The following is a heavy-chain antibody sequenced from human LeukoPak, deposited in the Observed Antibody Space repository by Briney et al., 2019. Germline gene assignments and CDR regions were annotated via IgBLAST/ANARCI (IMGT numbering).Heavy chain of an antibody. J-gene: IGHJ6*03. CDR2: IYPGDSDT. V-gene: IGHV5-51*01. Sequence: GESLKISCKGSGYSFTSYWIGWVRQMPGKGLEWMGIIYPGDSDTRYSPSFQGQVTISADKSISTAYLQWSSLKASDTAMYYCARKAYSSSALRWVYYMDVWGKGTTVTVSS. CDR3: ARKAYSSSALRWVYYMDV. D-gene: IGHD6-6*01. CDR1: GYSFTSYW.